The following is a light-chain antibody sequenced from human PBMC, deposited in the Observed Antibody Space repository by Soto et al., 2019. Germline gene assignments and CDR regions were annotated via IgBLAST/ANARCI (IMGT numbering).Light chain of an antibody. CDR2: DVS. J-gene: IGLJ1*01. V-gene: IGLV2-14*01. CDR3: SSYTSRSTYG. Sequence: QSVLTQPASVSGSPGQSITISCTGSSSDVGGYNYVSWYQQHPGKAPKIVIYDVSNRPSGVSNRFSGSTSGNTASLTISGLQAEDEADYYCSSYTSRSTYGFGTGTKFTVL. CDR1: SSDVGGYNY.